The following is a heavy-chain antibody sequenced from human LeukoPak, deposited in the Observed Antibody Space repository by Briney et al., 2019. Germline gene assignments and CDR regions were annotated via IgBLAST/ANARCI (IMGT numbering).Heavy chain of an antibody. Sequence: GGSPRLSCAASGFTFSSYSMNWVRQAPGKGLEWVSSISSSSSYIYYADSVKGRFTISRDNAKNSLYLQMNSLRAEDTAVYYCARSGLVVTAPGAYWGQGTLVTVSS. D-gene: IGHD2-21*02. CDR1: GFTFSSYS. CDR2: ISSSSSYI. CDR3: ARSGLVVTAPGAY. J-gene: IGHJ4*02. V-gene: IGHV3-21*01.